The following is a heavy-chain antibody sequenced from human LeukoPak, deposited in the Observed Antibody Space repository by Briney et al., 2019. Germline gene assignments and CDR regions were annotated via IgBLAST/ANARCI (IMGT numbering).Heavy chain of an antibody. CDR3: ARARFEAAAIYFDY. Sequence: GGSLRLSCAASGFNFSPHTMNWIRQAPGKGLEWVSYISSSGSTIYYADSVKGRFTISRDNAKNSLYLQMYSLRAEDTAVYYCARARFEAAAIYFDYWGQGTLVTVSS. CDR2: ISSSGSTI. CDR1: GFNFSPHT. V-gene: IGHV3-11*04. J-gene: IGHJ4*02. D-gene: IGHD6-13*01.